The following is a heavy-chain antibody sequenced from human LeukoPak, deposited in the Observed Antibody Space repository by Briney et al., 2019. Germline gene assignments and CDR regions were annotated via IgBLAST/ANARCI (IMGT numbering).Heavy chain of an antibody. J-gene: IGHJ4*02. CDR2: ISSTSSYI. CDR1: GFTFSSYS. Sequence: GGSLRLSCTASGFTFSSYSMNWVRQAPGKGLEWVSSISSTSSYIYYADSAKGRFTISRDNAKNSLYLQMNSLRAEDTAVYYCARDDAGYTVGYWGQGTLVTVSS. D-gene: IGHD5-24*01. V-gene: IGHV3-21*01. CDR3: ARDDAGYTVGY.